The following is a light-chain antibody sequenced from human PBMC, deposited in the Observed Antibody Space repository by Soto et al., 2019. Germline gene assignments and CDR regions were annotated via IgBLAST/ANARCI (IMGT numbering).Light chain of an antibody. V-gene: IGLV2-14*03. CDR2: DVS. CDR1: SSDVGGYNY. Sequence: QSVLTQPASVSGSPGQSITISCTGTSSDVGGYNYVSWYQQHPGKAPKLMIYDVSNRPSGVSNRFSGSKSGNTASLTISRLQAEDEADYYCGSYTSSSTVIFGGGTKLTVL. CDR3: GSYTSSSTVI. J-gene: IGLJ2*01.